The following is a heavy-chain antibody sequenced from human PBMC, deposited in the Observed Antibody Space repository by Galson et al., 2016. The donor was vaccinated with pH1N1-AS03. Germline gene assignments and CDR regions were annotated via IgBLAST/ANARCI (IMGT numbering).Heavy chain of an antibody. CDR1: GYTFTGHF. J-gene: IGHJ5*02. CDR3: AREQVDLTLGEDYNWFEP. V-gene: IGHV1-2*06. CDR2: INPHSGGT. D-gene: IGHD3-16*01. Sequence: SVKVSCTASGYTFTGHFIHWVRQAPGQGLEWMGRINPHSGGTHYAQTFQGRVTMTRDTSISTVYMDLNRLRPDDTAVYYCAREQVDLTLGEDYNWFEPWGQGTQVTVSS.